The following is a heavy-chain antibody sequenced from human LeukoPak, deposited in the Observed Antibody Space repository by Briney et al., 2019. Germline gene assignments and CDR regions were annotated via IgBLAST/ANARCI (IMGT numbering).Heavy chain of an antibody. CDR2: IKQDRSEK. D-gene: IGHD3-10*02. Sequence: GGSLRLSCAASGFTFSNFWMTWVRQAPGKGLEWVANIKQDRSEKFYVDSVRGRFIISRDNAKNSLYLQMNSLRAEDTAVYYCAELGITMIGGVWGKGTTVTISS. CDR3: AELGITMIGGV. J-gene: IGHJ6*04. CDR1: GFTFSNFW. V-gene: IGHV3-7*01.